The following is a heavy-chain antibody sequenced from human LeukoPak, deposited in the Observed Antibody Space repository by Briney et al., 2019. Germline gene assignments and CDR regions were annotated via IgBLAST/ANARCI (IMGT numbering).Heavy chain of an antibody. CDR3: ARAGVYSYGHEDY. Sequence: PSETLSLTCTVSGGSISSYYWSWIRQPPGKGLEWIGYIYYTGSTNYNPSLKSRVTISVDMPKNQFSLKLSSVTAADTAVYYCARAGVYSYGHEDYWGQGTLVTVSS. CDR1: GGSISSYY. V-gene: IGHV4-59*01. J-gene: IGHJ4*02. CDR2: IYYTGST. D-gene: IGHD5-18*01.